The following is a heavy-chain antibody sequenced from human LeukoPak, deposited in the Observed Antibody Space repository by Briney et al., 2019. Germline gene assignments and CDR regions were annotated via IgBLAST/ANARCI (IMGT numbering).Heavy chain of an antibody. Sequence: SETRSLTCTVSGGSISSSSYYWGWIRQPPGKGLEWIGSIYYSGSTYYNPSLKSRVTISVDTSKNQFSLKLSSVTAADTAVYYCARKYSSGWYSKTFVDYWGQGTLVTVSS. J-gene: IGHJ4*02. CDR1: GGSISSSSYY. CDR2: IYYSGST. D-gene: IGHD6-19*01. CDR3: ARKYSSGWYSKTFVDY. V-gene: IGHV4-39*07.